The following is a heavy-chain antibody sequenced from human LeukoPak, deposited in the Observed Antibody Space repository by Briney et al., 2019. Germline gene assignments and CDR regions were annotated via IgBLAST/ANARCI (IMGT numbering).Heavy chain of an antibody. J-gene: IGHJ4*02. CDR1: GGSISSGDYY. CDR3: ARGLTYYYDSSGYCFDY. Sequence: PQTLSLTCTVSGGSISSGDYYWSWIRQPPGKGLEWIGEINHSGSTNYNPSLKSRVTISVDTSKNQFSLKLSSVTAADTAVYYCARGLTYYYDSSGYCFDYWGQGTLVTVSS. CDR2: INHSGST. V-gene: IGHV4-30-4*08. D-gene: IGHD3-22*01.